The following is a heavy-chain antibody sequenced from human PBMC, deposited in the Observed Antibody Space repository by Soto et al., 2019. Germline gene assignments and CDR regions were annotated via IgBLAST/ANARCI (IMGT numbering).Heavy chain of an antibody. V-gene: IGHV3-23*01. D-gene: IGHD6-19*01. J-gene: IGHJ4*02. Sequence: GGSLRLSCTASGFNFKIYAMNWVRQTPGKGLEWVSSIGSTGSGGRTYYAGSVKGRFTISRDDSNHTLYLQMNSLRAEDTAVYYWAKDGWEQWLIQAGHFHNGGRAAQVTVSS. CDR3: AKDGWEQWLIQAGHFHN. CDR1: GFNFKIYA. CDR2: IGSTGSGGRT.